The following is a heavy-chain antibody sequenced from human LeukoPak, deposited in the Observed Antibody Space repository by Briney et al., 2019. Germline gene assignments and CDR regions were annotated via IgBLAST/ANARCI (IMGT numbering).Heavy chain of an antibody. Sequence: PGGSLRLSCAASGFTFSSYGMHWVRQAPGKGLEWVAVISYDGSNKYYADSVKGRFTISRDNSKNTLYLQMNSLRAEDTAVYYCAKSHRPYSSGWYQDYWGQGTLVTVSS. D-gene: IGHD6-19*01. CDR2: ISYDGSNK. V-gene: IGHV3-30*18. J-gene: IGHJ4*02. CDR1: GFTFSSYG. CDR3: AKSHRPYSSGWYQDY.